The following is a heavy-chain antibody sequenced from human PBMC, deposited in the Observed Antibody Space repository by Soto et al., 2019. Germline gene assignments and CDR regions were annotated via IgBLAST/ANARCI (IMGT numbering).Heavy chain of an antibody. CDR1: GFSFSDSA. Sequence: EVQLVESGGGLVQPGGSLKLSCAASGFSFSDSAIHWVHQASGKGLEWVGRTRSKAQSYATAFAASVKGRFTISRDDSKNTVYLQMNSLKTEDTAVYYCTRHTVDYWGQGTLVTVSS. D-gene: IGHD4-4*01. CDR2: TRSKAQSYAT. CDR3: TRHTVDY. V-gene: IGHV3-73*02. J-gene: IGHJ4*02.